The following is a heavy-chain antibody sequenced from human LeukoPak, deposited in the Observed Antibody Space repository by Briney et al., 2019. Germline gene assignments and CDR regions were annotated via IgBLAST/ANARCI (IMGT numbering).Heavy chain of an antibody. CDR1: GYTFTSYY. V-gene: IGHV1-46*01. Sequence: ASVKVSCKASGYTFTSYYMHWVRQAPGQGLEWMGIINPSGASTNYAQKFQGRVNMTRDTSTNTVYMELGSLRSEDTAVYYCARVGVRGVIIMDGMDVWGQGTTVTVSS. D-gene: IGHD3-10*01. CDR2: INPSGAST. J-gene: IGHJ6*02. CDR3: ARVGVRGVIIMDGMDV.